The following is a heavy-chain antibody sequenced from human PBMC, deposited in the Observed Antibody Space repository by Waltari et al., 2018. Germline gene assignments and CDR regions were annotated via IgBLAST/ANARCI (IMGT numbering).Heavy chain of an antibody. Sequence: EGQLVESGGGLVQPGGSLRLSCAASGFTFSSYWMPWVRRAPGKGLLSVSLINTDGTITSYADSVKGRFTISRDNAKNTLFLQMNSLRADDTAVYYCVLYSSSFLGDCWGQGTLVTVSS. CDR1: GFTFSSYW. CDR3: VLYSSSFLGDC. CDR2: INTDGTIT. J-gene: IGHJ4*02. D-gene: IGHD6-13*01. V-gene: IGHV3-74*01.